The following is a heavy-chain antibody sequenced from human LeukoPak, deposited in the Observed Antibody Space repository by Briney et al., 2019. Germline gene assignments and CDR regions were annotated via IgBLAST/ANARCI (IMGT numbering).Heavy chain of an antibody. Sequence: GASVKVSCKASGYTFTGYYMHWVRQAPGQGLEWMGWISAYNGNTNYAQKLQGRVTMTTDTSTSTAYMELRSLRSDDTAVYYCARASNIVVYPIPPDYWGQGTLVTVSS. D-gene: IGHD2-15*01. CDR1: GYTFTGYY. V-gene: IGHV1-18*04. CDR2: ISAYNGNT. CDR3: ARASNIVVYPIPPDY. J-gene: IGHJ4*02.